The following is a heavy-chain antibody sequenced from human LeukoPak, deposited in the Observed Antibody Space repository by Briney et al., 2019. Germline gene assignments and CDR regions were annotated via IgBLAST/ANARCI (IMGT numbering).Heavy chain of an antibody. CDR1: GFTFSSYS. CDR2: FLSDGHTT. Sequence: PGGSLRLSCSASGFTFSSYSMHWVRQAPGKGLEYVSAFLSDGHTTYYADSVKGRFTTSRDNSKSTLYLQMSSLRAEDTAVYYCVPSPATKFSSDYYTASWGQGTLVTVSS. V-gene: IGHV3-64D*08. D-gene: IGHD3-3*01. J-gene: IGHJ5*02. CDR3: VPSPATKFSSDYYTAS.